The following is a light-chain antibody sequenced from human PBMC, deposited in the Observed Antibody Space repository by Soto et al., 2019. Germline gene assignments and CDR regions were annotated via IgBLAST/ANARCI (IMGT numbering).Light chain of an antibody. CDR3: SSYTSGSTRV. Sequence: QSVLTQPASVSGSPGQSISISCTGTSSDVGGYNYVSWYQQHPGKAPKLMIYDVSNRPSGVSNRFSGSKSGNTASLTISGLQAEDEADYYCSSYTSGSTRVFGGGTKHTVL. V-gene: IGLV2-14*01. CDR1: SSDVGGYNY. CDR2: DVS. J-gene: IGLJ2*01.